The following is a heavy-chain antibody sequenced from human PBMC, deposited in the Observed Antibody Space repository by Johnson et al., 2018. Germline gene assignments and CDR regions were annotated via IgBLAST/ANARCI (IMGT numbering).Heavy chain of an antibody. Sequence: QVQLVESGGGVVQPGRSLRLSCTASGFTFSNYAIHWVRQAPGEGLAWVAVISEDGTNKYYADAVKGRFTISRDNSKNTLYLRMNSLRGGDTAVYYCARGHYFDRSDYGSPHEPDAFEFWGQGTSVTVSS. V-gene: IGHV3-30-3*01. CDR2: ISEDGTNK. D-gene: IGHD3-22*01. CDR1: GFTFSNYA. J-gene: IGHJ3*01. CDR3: ARGHYFDRSDYGSPHEPDAFEF.